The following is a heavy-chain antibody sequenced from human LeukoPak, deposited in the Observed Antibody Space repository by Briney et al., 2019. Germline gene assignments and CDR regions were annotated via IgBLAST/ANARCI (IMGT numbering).Heavy chain of an antibody. Sequence: KPSGTLSLTCAVSGGSIRSSNWWSWVRQPPGKGLEWIGEIYHSGSTNYNPSLKSRVTISVDKSKNQFSLKLSSVTAADTAVYYCARAQYYDSSGLVDTRGWYFDLWGRGTLVTVSS. V-gene: IGHV4-4*02. CDR2: IYHSGST. CDR3: ARAQYYDSSGLVDTRGWYFDL. D-gene: IGHD3-22*01. CDR1: GGSIRSSNW. J-gene: IGHJ2*01.